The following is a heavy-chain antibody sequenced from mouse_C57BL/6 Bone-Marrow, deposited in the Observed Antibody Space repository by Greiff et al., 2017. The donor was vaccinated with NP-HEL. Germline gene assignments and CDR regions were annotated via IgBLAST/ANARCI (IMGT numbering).Heavy chain of an antibody. J-gene: IGHJ4*01. CDR1: GYTFTSYW. V-gene: IGHV1-59*01. D-gene: IGHD2-3*01. CDR3: ARRLLHYYAMDY. Sequence: VQLQQPGAELVRPGTSVKLSCKASGYTFTSYWMHWVKQRPGQGLEWIGVIDPSDSYTNYNQKFKGKATLTVDTSSSTAYMQLSSLTSEDSAVYYCARRLLHYYAMDYWGQGTSVTVSS. CDR2: IDPSDSYT.